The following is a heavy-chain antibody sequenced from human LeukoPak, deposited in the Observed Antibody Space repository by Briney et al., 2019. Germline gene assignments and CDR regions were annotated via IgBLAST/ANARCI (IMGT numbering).Heavy chain of an antibody. Sequence: ASVKVSCKASGYTFTGYYIHWVRQAPGQGLEWMGWIDPNSGGTNYAQKFQGRVTMTRDTSISTAYMDLSRLRSDDTAVYYCARGSIVGATFDYFDYWGQGTLVTVSS. CDR3: ARGSIVGATFDYFDY. CDR2: IDPNSGGT. CDR1: GYTFTGYY. D-gene: IGHD1-26*01. V-gene: IGHV1-2*02. J-gene: IGHJ4*02.